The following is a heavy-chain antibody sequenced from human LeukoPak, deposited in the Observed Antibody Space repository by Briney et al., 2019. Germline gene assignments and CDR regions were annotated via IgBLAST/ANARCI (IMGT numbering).Heavy chain of an antibody. J-gene: IGHJ4*02. V-gene: IGHV1-69*05. CDR1: GGTFSSYA. CDR3: AIGFGEYYFDY. Sequence: SVKVSCQASGGTFSSYAISWVRQAPGQGLEWMGRIIPIFGTANYAQKFQGRVTITTDESTSTAYMELSSLRSEDTAVYYCAIGFGEYYFDYWGQGTLVTVSS. CDR2: IIPIFGTA. D-gene: IGHD3-10*01.